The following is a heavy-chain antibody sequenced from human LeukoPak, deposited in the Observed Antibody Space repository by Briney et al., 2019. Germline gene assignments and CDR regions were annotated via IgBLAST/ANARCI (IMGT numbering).Heavy chain of an antibody. V-gene: IGHV1-2*04. CDR1: EYTFTGYY. J-gene: IGHJ5*02. Sequence: ASVKVSCKASEYTFTGYYMHWVRQAPGQGLEWMGWINPNSGGTNYAQKFQGWVTMTRDTSISTAYMELSRLRSDDTAVYYCARQGGGYFSNWFDPWGQGTLVTVSS. D-gene: IGHD3-22*01. CDR2: INPNSGGT. CDR3: ARQGGGYFSNWFDP.